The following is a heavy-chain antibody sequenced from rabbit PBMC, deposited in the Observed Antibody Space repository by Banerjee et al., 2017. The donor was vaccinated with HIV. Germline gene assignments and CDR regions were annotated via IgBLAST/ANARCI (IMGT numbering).Heavy chain of an antibody. CDR2: IYNGDGTT. CDR1: GFDFSGDA. CDR3: VREAGYGGYGDANL. V-gene: IGHV1S47*01. Sequence: QQRLVESGGGLVKPGASLTLTCKASGFDFSGDAMCWVRQAPGKGPEFIACIYNGDGTTYYASWVNGRFTVSSHNAQNTLYLQLNSLTAADTATYFCVREAGYGGYGDANLWGPGTLVTVS. D-gene: IGHD6-1*01. J-gene: IGHJ4*01.